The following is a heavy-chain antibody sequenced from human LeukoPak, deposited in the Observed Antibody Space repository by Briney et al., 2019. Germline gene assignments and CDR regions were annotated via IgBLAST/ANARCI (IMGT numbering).Heavy chain of an antibody. J-gene: IGHJ4*02. CDR1: GFTFSSYW. V-gene: IGHV3-74*01. D-gene: IGHD3-22*01. Sequence: GGSLRLSCAASGFTFSSYWMHWVRQAPGKGLVWVSRINTDGISTSYADSVKGRFTISRDNAKNTLYLQMNSLRAEDTAVYYCARFTMMGRRFDYWGQGTLVTVSS. CDR2: INTDGIST. CDR3: ARFTMMGRRFDY.